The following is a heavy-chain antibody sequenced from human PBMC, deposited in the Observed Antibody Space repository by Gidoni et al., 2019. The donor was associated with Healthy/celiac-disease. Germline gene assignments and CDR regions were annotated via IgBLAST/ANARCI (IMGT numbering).Heavy chain of an antibody. J-gene: IGHJ5*02. Sequence: EVQLLESGGGLVQPGGSLRLSCAASGFTFSSYAMSWVRQAPGKGLEWVSAISGSGGSTYYADSVKGRFTISRDNSKNTLYLQMNSLRAEDTAVYYCAKDLSDYYGSGSYYNPWGQGTLVTVSS. CDR1: GFTFSSYA. D-gene: IGHD3-10*01. CDR3: AKDLSDYYGSGSYYNP. V-gene: IGHV3-23*01. CDR2: ISGSGGST.